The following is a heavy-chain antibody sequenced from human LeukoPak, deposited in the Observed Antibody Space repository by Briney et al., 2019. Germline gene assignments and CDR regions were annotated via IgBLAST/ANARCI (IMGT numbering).Heavy chain of an antibody. CDR1: GFTFSNAW. V-gene: IGHV3-15*01. D-gene: IGHD3-3*01. Sequence: GGSLRLSCAASGFTFSNAWMSWVRQAPGKGLEWVGRIKSKTDGGTTDYAAPVKGRFTISRDDSKNTLCLQMNSLKTEDTAVYYCTTPTFTIFGVVIIDQIDYWGQGTLVTVSS. J-gene: IGHJ4*02. CDR3: TTPTFTIFGVVIIDQIDY. CDR2: IKSKTDGGTT.